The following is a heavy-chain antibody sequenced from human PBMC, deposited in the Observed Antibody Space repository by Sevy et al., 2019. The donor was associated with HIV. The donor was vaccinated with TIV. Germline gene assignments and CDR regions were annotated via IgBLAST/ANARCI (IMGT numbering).Heavy chain of an antibody. Sequence: GESLKISCQGSGYSFTSHWIGWVRHMPGKGLEWMGIIFPDDSDTRYSPHFQGQVTFSADKSINTAYLQWSSLKASATAMYYCATSRSGYFDSSGYYIYWGQGTLVTVSS. CDR3: ATSRSGYFDSSGYYIY. J-gene: IGHJ4*02. CDR2: IFPDDSDT. D-gene: IGHD3-22*01. CDR1: GYSFTSHW. V-gene: IGHV5-51*01.